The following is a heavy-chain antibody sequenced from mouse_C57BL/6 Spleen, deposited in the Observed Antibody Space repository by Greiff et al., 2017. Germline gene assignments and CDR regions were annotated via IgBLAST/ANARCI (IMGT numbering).Heavy chain of an antibody. V-gene: IGHV1-55*01. CDR3: ARELEGYAMDY. CDR2: IYPGSGST. Sequence: QVHVKQPGAELVKPGASVKMSCKASGYTFTSYWITWVKQRPGQGLEWIGDIYPGSGSTNYNEKFKSKATLTVDTSSSTAYMQLSSLTSEDSAVYYCARELEGYAMDYWGQGTSVTVSS. CDR1: GYTFTSYW. D-gene: IGHD3-3*01. J-gene: IGHJ4*01.